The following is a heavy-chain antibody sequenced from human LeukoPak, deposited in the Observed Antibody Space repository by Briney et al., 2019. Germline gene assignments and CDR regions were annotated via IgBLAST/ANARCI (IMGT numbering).Heavy chain of an antibody. J-gene: IGHJ6*03. CDR3: AREARNYCYYMDV. CDR1: GFTFSSYW. Sequence: GGSLRLSCAASGFTFSSYWMSWVRQAPGKGLEWVANIKQDGSEKYYVDSVKGRFTISRDNAKNSLYLQMNSLRAEDTAVYYCAREARNYCYYMDVWGKGTTVTVSS. CDR2: IKQDGSEK. V-gene: IGHV3-7*01.